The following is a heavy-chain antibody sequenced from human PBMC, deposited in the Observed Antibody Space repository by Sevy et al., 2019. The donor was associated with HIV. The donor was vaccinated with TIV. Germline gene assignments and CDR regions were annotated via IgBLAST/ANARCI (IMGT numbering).Heavy chain of an antibody. CDR2: IWSDGAYQ. CDR3: ARDLESYNYGAYGPSFMPDY. Sequence: GESLKISCAATGFTFSNYAMHWVRQAPGKGMEWVAIIWSDGAYQYHGDSVKGRFTISRDIAENTLHLQMNSLRAEDTAVYYCARDLESYNYGAYGPSFMPDYWGQGTVVTVSS. J-gene: IGHJ4*02. CDR1: GFTFSNYA. V-gene: IGHV3-33*01. D-gene: IGHD1-1*01.